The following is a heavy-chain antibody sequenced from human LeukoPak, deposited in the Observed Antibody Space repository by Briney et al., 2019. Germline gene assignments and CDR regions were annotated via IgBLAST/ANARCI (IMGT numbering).Heavy chain of an antibody. Sequence: GGSLRLSCAASGFTFSSYGMHWVRQAPGKGLEWVAVISYDGSNKYYADSVKGRFTISRDNAKNSLYLQMNSLRAEDTAVYYCAKDRIEHYYDSSGSFDYWGQGTLVTVSS. CDR1: GFTFSSYG. D-gene: IGHD3-22*01. CDR3: AKDRIEHYYDSSGSFDY. CDR2: ISYDGSNK. J-gene: IGHJ4*02. V-gene: IGHV3-30*18.